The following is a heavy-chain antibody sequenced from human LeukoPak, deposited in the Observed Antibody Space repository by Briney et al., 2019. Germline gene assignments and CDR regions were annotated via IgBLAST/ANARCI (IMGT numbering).Heavy chain of an antibody. V-gene: IGHV3-21*04. CDR2: ISSSSSYI. D-gene: IGHD6-13*01. CDR3: AKGYSSTRRGHFDY. CDR1: GFTFSSYS. J-gene: IGHJ4*02. Sequence: GGSLRLSCAASGFTFSSYSMNWVRQAPGKGLEWVSSISSSSSYIYYADSVKGRFTISRDNAKNSLYLQMNSLRAEDTAVYYCAKGYSSTRRGHFDYWGQGTLVTVSS.